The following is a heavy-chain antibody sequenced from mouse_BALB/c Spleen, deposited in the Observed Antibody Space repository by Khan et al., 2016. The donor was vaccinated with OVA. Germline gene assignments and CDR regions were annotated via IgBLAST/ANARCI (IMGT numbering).Heavy chain of an antibody. J-gene: IGHJ2*01. D-gene: IGHD1-2*01. CDR2: ISYGGST. CDR3: ARTARIKY. CDR1: GYSITSGYG. V-gene: IGHV3-2*02. Sequence: VQLKQSGPGLVKPSQSLSLTCTVTGYSITSGYGWNWIRQFPENKLEWMGYISYGGSTNYNPSLKSRISITRDTSKNQFFLQLNSVTTEDTATXYCARTARIKYWGQGTTLTVSS.